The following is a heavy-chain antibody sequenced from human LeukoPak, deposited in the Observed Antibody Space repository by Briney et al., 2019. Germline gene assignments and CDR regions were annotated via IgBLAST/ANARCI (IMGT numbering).Heavy chain of an antibody. J-gene: IGHJ6*03. CDR3: ARGTATRAYYYYYMDV. CDR2: IYTSGST. CDR1: GGSISSYY. V-gene: IGHV4-4*07. D-gene: IGHD5-18*01. Sequence: PSETLSLTCTVSGGSISSYYWSWIRQPAGKGLEWIGRIYTSGSTNHNPSLKSRVTISVDTSKNQFSLKLSSVTAADTAVYYCARGTATRAYYYYYMDVWGKGTTVTVSS.